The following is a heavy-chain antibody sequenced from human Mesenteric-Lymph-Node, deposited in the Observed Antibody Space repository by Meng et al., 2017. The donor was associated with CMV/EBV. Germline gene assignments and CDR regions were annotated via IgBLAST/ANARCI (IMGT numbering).Heavy chain of an antibody. D-gene: IGHD6-25*01. CDR3: ARGGGYRMFDY. V-gene: IGHV3-48*04. CDR2: ISSSSSI. CDR1: GFTFSSCS. Sequence: GESLKISCAASGFTFSSCSMNWVRQAPGKGLEWVSYISSSSSIHYADSVKGRFTISRDNAKNSLYLQMNSLRAEDTAVYYCARGGGYRMFDYWGQGTRVTVSS. J-gene: IGHJ4*02.